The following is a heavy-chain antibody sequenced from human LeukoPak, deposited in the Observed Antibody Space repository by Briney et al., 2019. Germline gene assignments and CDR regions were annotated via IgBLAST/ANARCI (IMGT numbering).Heavy chain of an antibody. V-gene: IGHV3-30*04. D-gene: IGHD2-2*03. CDR2: ISYDGSNK. CDR3: ARSGYCSSTSCHHGFDY. CDR1: GFTFSSYA. Sequence: GRSLRLSCAASGFTFSSYAMHWVRQAPGKGLEWVAVISYDGSNKYYADSVKGRFTISRDNSKNTLYLQMNSLRAEDTAVYYCARSGYCSSTSCHHGFDYWGQGTQVTVSS. J-gene: IGHJ4*02.